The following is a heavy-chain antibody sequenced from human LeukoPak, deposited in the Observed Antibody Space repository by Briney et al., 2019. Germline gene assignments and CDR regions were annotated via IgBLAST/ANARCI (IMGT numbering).Heavy chain of an antibody. CDR1: GFTFSSYS. J-gene: IGHJ6*02. CDR2: ISSSSSYI. V-gene: IGHV3-21*01. CDR3: ARESGREQWLVTTYYYYYGMDV. D-gene: IGHD6-19*01. Sequence: PGGSLRLSCAASGFTFSSYSMNWVRQAPGKGLEWVSSISSSSSYIYYADSVKGRFTISRDNAKNSLYLQMNSLRAEDTAVYYCARESGREQWLVTTYYYYYGMDVWGQGTTVTVSS.